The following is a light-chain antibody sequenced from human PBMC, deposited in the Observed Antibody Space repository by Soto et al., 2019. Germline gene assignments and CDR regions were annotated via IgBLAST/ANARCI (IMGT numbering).Light chain of an antibody. J-gene: IGLJ1*01. CDR1: SSDVGSYNL. CDR3: CSYAGATTFPYV. V-gene: IGLV2-23*02. Sequence: QSVLTQPASVSGSPGQSIAISCTGTSSDVGSYNLVSWYQHHPGRAPKLMIYQDNKRSSGVSNRFSGSKSGNSASLTISGLQAEDEADYYCCSYAGATTFPYVCGTGTKVTV. CDR2: QDN.